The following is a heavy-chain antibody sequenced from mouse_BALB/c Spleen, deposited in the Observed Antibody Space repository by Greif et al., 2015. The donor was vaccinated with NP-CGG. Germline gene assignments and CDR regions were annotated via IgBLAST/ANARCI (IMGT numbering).Heavy chain of an antibody. J-gene: IGHJ3*01. V-gene: IGHV2-9*02. Sequence: QVQLKESGPGLVAPSQSLSTTCTVSGFSLTSYGVHWARQPPGKGLEWLGVIWAGGSTNYNSALKSRLSISKDNSKSQVFLKMNSLQTDDTAMYYCARENYYGSSFQFAYWGQGTLVTVSA. CDR1: GFSLTSYG. CDR3: ARENYYGSSFQFAY. CDR2: IWAGGST. D-gene: IGHD1-1*01.